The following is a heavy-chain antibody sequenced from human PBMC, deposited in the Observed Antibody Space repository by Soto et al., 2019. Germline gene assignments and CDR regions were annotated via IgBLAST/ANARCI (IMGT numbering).Heavy chain of an antibody. V-gene: IGHV3-23*01. D-gene: IGHD5-18*01. CDR3: AKAGGYTYGYQYGMDV. CDR2: ISGSGGST. Sequence: PGGSLRLSCAASGFTFSSYAMSWVRQAPGKGLEWVSAISGSGGSTYYADSVKGRFTISRDNSKNTLYLQMNSLRVEDTAVYYCAKAGGYTYGYQYGMDVWGQGTTVTVSS. J-gene: IGHJ6*02. CDR1: GFTFSSYA.